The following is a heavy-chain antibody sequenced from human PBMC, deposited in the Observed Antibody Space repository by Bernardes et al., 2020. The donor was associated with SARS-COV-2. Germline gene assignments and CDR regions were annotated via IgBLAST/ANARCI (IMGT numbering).Heavy chain of an antibody. CDR1: GLFFSDYY. D-gene: IGHD2-2*01. J-gene: IGHJ4*02. CDR2: IISSGSYS. CDR3: ARYCSSGGCYAGGAY. V-gene: IGHV3-11*06. Sequence: LILSCSASGLFFSDYYMWGIRQAPGKGLEYVWYIISSGSYSVDADSVKGRFIISRDNTGNSIFLQMNSLRADDTAVYYCARYCSSGGCYAGGAYWGQGTLVTVSS.